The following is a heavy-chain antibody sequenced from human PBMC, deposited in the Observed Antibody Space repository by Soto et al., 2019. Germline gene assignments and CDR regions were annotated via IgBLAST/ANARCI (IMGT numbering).Heavy chain of an antibody. V-gene: IGHV5-51*01. CDR3: ARHMKTTVTTYGMDV. CDR1: GYSFTSYW. CDR2: IYPGDSDT. D-gene: IGHD4-17*01. Sequence: PGESLKISCKGSGYSFTSYWIGWVRQMPGKGLECMGIIYPGDSDTRYSPSFQGQVTISADKSISTAYLQWSSLKASDTAMYYCARHMKTTVTTYGMDVWGQGTTVTVSS. J-gene: IGHJ6*02.